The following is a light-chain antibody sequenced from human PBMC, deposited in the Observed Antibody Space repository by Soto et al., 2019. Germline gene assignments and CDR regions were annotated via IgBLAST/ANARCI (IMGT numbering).Light chain of an antibody. CDR1: QGIRND. Sequence: AIQMTQSPSSQSASVGDRITITCRASQGIRNDLSWYQQKSGKAPKLLIFAASSLQSGVPSRFSGSGSGTDFTLTISSLQPEDFATYYCLQDYSYPLTFGGGTKVEIK. CDR3: LQDYSYPLT. CDR2: AAS. V-gene: IGKV1-6*01. J-gene: IGKJ4*01.